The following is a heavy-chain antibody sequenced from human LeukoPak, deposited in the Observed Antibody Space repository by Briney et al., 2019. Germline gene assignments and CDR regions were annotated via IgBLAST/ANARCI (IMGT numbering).Heavy chain of an antibody. CDR2: INWNGGST. J-gene: IGHJ3*02. CDR3: ARLGVGATRDAFDI. V-gene: IGHV3-20*04. Sequence: PGGSLRLSCAASGFTFDDYGMSWVRQAPGKGLEWVSGINWNGGSTGYADSVKGRFTISRDNAKNSLYLQMNSLRAEDTALYYCARLGVGATRDAFDIWGQGIMVTVSS. CDR1: GFTFDDYG. D-gene: IGHD1-26*01.